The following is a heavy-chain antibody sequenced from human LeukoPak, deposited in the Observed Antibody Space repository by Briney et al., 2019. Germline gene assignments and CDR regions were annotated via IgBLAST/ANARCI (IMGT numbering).Heavy chain of an antibody. Sequence: PSETLSLTCSVSGGSMKDYYWSWIRQPPGKGLEWIAYINDNGHSGYNPALESRVTISVDTSKNHFSLRLRSVTAADTAVYFCARESADYVRGSFCDFWGQGILVTVSS. CDR1: GGSMKDYY. V-gene: IGHV4-59*12. D-gene: IGHD3-16*01. CDR3: ARESADYVRGSFCDF. CDR2: INDNGHS. J-gene: IGHJ4*02.